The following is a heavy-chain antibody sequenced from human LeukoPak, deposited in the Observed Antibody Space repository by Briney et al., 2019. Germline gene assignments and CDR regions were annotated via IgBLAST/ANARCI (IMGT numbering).Heavy chain of an antibody. Sequence: ASVKVSCKASGYTFTSYGISWVRQAPGQGLEWMGWISAYDGNTNYAQKLQGRVTMTTDTSTSTAYMELRSLRSDDTAVYYCAAATTSGDYVLWFDPWGQGTLVTVSS. CDR2: ISAYDGNT. CDR1: GYTFTSYG. J-gene: IGHJ5*02. CDR3: AAATTSGDYVLWFDP. V-gene: IGHV1-18*01. D-gene: IGHD4-17*01.